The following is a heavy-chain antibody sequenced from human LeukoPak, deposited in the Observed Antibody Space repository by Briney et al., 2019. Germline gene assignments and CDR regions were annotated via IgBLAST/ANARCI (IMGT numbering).Heavy chain of an antibody. CDR1: GGSISSYY. CDR2: IYYSGSA. CDR3: ARHFAYSSSSYFDY. J-gene: IGHJ4*02. D-gene: IGHD6-6*01. Sequence: SETLSLTCTVSGGSISSYYWSWIRQPPGKGLEWIAFIYYSGSASYNPSLKSRVTISVDTSKNQFSLRLSSVTAADTAVYYCARHFAYSSSSYFDYWGQGSLVTVSS. V-gene: IGHV4-59*08.